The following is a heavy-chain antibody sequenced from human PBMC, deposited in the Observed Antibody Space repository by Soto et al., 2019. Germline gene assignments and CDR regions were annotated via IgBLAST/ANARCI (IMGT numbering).Heavy chain of an antibody. CDR2: IYWDDDK. D-gene: IGHD6-13*01. V-gene: IGHV2-5*02. CDR3: AHSRIAAAAMTAPFDN. Sequence: SGPTLVNPTQTLTLTCTFSGFSLSTSGVGVGWIRQPPGKALEWLALIYWDDDKRYSPSLKSRLTITKDTPKNQVVLTMTNMDPVDTATYYCAHSRIAAAAMTAPFDNWGQGTLVTVSS. CDR1: GFSLSTSGVG. J-gene: IGHJ4*01.